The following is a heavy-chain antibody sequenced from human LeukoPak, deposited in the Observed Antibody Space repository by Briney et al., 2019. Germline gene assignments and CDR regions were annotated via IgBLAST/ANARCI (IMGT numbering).Heavy chain of an antibody. V-gene: IGHV4-59*01. D-gene: IGHD6-19*01. CDR2: ISYNGSP. J-gene: IGHJ4*02. CDR3: ARVWGQWLGHFDY. Sequence: SSETLSLTCTVSGGSISNSYWSWIRLSPGKGLEWIGYISYNGSPDYSPSLKSRVTISVDTSKNQFSLKLSSVTAADTAVYYCARVWGQWLGHFDYWGQGTLVTVSS. CDR1: GGSISNSY.